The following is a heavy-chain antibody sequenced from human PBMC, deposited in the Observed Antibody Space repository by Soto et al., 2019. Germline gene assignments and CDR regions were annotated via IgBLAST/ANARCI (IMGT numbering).Heavy chain of an antibody. CDR2: ISSTDNTI. J-gene: IGHJ4*02. CDR3: AREGIATAGPHFDY. V-gene: IGHV3-48*03. CDR1: GFIFRTYE. D-gene: IGHD6-13*01. Sequence: PGGSLRLSCAASGFIFRTYEMNWVRQAPGKGLEWISYISSTDNTIFYADSVKGRFTISRDNARNSLYLQMNSLRAEDTAVYYCAREGIATAGPHFDYWGQGILVTVS.